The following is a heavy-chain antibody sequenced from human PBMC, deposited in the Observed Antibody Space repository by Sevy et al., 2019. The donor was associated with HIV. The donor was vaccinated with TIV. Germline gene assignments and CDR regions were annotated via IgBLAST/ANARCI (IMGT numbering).Heavy chain of an antibody. Sequence: GGSLRLSCAASGFTFSDYSMHWVRQAPGKGLERVAFIRYDGTRKDYAASVKGRFTISRDNSKKTLFLQMNSLRAEDTDVYDCARGGDFLLTDWGQGALVTVSS. CDR1: GFTFSDYS. J-gene: IGHJ4*02. CDR3: ARGGDFLLTD. V-gene: IGHV3-30*02. D-gene: IGHD2-21*01. CDR2: IRYDGTRK.